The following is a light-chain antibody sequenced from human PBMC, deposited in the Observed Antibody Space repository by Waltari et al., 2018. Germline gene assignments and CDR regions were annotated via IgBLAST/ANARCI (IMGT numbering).Light chain of an antibody. CDR3: QQSYTIPIT. CDR2: AAS. CDR1: QGLSSS. Sequence: IQLTQSPSSLSASVGDRVTITSRASQGLSSSLAWYQQKPGKAPNLLIFAASTLQSGVPSRFSGSGSGTDFTLTISSLQPEDFAIYYCQQSYTIPITFGPGTKVHI. V-gene: IGKV1-39*01. J-gene: IGKJ3*01.